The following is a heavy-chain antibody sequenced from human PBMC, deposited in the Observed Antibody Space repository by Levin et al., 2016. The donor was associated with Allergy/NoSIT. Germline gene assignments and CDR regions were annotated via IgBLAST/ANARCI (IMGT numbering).Heavy chain of an antibody. J-gene: IGHJ4*02. CDR2: VFYTGPT. CDR3: ASVDCSTPDCYFGAAFDS. V-gene: IGHV4-59*11. Sequence: SETLSLTCNVSGASINDHYWNWIRQPPGQGLEWIGFVFYTGPTNYNPALKSRVAISLDTSKNQVSLKLRSVTAADTALYYCASVDCSTPDCYFGAAFDSWGQGALVIVSS. D-gene: IGHD2-21*02. CDR1: GASINDHY.